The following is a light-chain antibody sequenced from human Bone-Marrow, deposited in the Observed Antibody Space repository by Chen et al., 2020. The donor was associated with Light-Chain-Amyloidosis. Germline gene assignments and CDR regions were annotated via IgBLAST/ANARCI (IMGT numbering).Light chain of an antibody. CDR3: QVWDRSSDRPV. Sequence: SYVLTQPSSVSVAPGQTATIACGGNNIGSTSVHWYQQTPGQAPLLVVYDDSDRPSGIPERLSGSNSGNTGTLTISRVEAGEEADYYCQVWDRSSDRPVFGGGTKLTVL. CDR2: DDS. J-gene: IGLJ3*02. V-gene: IGLV3-21*02. CDR1: NIGSTS.